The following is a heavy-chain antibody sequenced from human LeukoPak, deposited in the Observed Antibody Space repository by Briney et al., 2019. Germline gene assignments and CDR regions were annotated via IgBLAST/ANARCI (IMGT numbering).Heavy chain of an antibody. D-gene: IGHD1-1*01. J-gene: IGHJ5*02. V-gene: IGHV1-18*01. CDR2: ISAYSGNT. CDR1: GYTFTSYG. Sequence: ASVKVSCKASGYTFTSYGISWVRQAPGQGLEWMGWISAYSGNTNYAQKLQGRVTMTTDTSTSTAYMELRSLRSDDTAVYYCARRENDGVWFDPWGQGTLVTVSS. CDR3: ARRENDGVWFDP.